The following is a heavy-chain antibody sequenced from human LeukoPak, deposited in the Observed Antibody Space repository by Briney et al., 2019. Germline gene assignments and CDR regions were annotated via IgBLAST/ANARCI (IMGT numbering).Heavy chain of an antibody. J-gene: IGHJ4*02. CDR1: GGSISSGSYY. CDR2: IYTSERN. V-gene: IGHV4-61*02. Sequence: SETLSLTCTVSGGSISSGSYYWSWIRQPAGKGLEWIGRIYTSERNIYNPSLKSRVTISVDTSKNQFSLKLNSVTAADTAMYYCARGYWFYFDYWGQGTLVTVSS. CDR3: ARGYWFYFDY. D-gene: IGHD2-8*02.